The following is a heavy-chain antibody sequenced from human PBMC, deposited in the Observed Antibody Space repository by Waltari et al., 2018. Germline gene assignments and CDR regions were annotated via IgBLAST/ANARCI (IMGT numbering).Heavy chain of an antibody. D-gene: IGHD2-2*01. CDR3: ITDPANAYVRWFDP. V-gene: IGHV3-15*01. J-gene: IGHJ5*02. CDR2: IKRSSEGGAA. CDR1: GFNFFDTW. Sequence: EVQLVESGGGLVKPGGSLRLSCAASGFNFFDTWMTWVRQAPGKGLEGVGRIKRSSEGGAAEYAAPVNGRFIISRDDSSSTLYLQMNSLKSEDTAVYYCITDPANAYVRWFDPWGQGTLVTVSS.